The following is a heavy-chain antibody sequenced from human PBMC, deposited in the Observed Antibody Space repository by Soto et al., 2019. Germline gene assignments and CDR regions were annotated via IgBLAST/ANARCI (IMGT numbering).Heavy chain of an antibody. CDR3: ARSPHYEFWSGYYTKYYFYY. J-gene: IGHJ4*02. Sequence: GGSLRLSCAASGFTFSNYGMSWVRQAPGKGLEWVSGISAGGGNTYYADSVKGRFTISRDNSRNTLYLQMNSLRAEDTAVYYCARSPHYEFWSGYYTKYYFYYWGQGTLVPVSS. D-gene: IGHD3-3*01. CDR2: ISAGGGNT. V-gene: IGHV3-23*01. CDR1: GFTFSNYG.